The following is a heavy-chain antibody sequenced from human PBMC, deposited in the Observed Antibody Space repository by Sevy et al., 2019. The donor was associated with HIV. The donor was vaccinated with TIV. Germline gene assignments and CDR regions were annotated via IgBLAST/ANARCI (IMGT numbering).Heavy chain of an antibody. CDR3: AKDAFYGDYVNYYYYYMDV. Sequence: GGSLRLSCAASGFTFSSYAMSWVRQAPGKGLEWVSAISGSGGSTYYADSVKGRFTISRDNSKNTLYLQMNSLRAEDTAVYYCAKDAFYGDYVNYYYYYMDVWGKGTTVTVS. CDR1: GFTFSSYA. V-gene: IGHV3-23*01. D-gene: IGHD4-17*01. J-gene: IGHJ6*03. CDR2: ISGSGGST.